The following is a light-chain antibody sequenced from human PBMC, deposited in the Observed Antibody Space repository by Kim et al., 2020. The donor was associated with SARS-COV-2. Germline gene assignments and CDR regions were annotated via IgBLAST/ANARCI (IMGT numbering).Light chain of an antibody. Sequence: SSELTQDPAVSVALGQTVRITCQGDSLRTYYASWYQQKPGQAPVLVMYGEDNRPSGIPDRFSGSNSGNTASLTITGAQAEDEADYYRNSRERSGNYVVFGGGTQLTVL. CDR3: NSRERSGNYVV. V-gene: IGLV3-19*01. CDR2: GED. J-gene: IGLJ2*01. CDR1: SLRTYY.